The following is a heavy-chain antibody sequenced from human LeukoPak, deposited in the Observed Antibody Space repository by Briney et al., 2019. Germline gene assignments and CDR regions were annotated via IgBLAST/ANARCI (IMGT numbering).Heavy chain of an antibody. CDR3: AKVRTRDGYNYRYYGMDV. CDR1: GFTVSSNY. Sequence: GGSLRLSCAASGFTVSSNYMSWVRQAPGKGLEWVSVIYSGGSTYYADSVKGRFTISRDNSKNTLYLQMNSLRAEDTAVYYCAKVRTRDGYNYRYYGMDVWGQGTTVTVSS. CDR2: IYSGGST. V-gene: IGHV3-53*01. D-gene: IGHD5-24*01. J-gene: IGHJ6*02.